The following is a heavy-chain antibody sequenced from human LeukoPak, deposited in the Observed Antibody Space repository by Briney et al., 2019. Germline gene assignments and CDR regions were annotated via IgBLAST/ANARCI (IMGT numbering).Heavy chain of an antibody. CDR3: ARGTVTMVDY. CDR1: GFTVSSNY. J-gene: IGHJ4*02. CDR2: IYSGGST. Sequence: GGSLRLSCAASGFTVSSNYMSWVRQAPGRGLEWVSVIYSGGSTYYADSVKGRFTISRDNSKNTLFLQMDSLKAGDTAVYYCARGTVTMVDYWGQGTLVTVSS. V-gene: IGHV3-66*01. D-gene: IGHD3-10*01.